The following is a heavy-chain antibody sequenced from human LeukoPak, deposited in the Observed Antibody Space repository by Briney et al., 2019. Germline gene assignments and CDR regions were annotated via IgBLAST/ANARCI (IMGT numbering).Heavy chain of an antibody. CDR1: GFIFSTYA. CDR3: AELGITMIGGV. J-gene: IGHJ6*04. D-gene: IGHD3-10*02. CDR2: ISSSGSTI. Sequence: PGGSLRLSCAASGFIFSTYAIHWVRQAPGKGLEWVSYISSSGSTIYYADSVKGRFTISRDNAKNSLYLQMNSLRAEDTAVYYCAELGITMIGGVWGKGTTVTISS. V-gene: IGHV3-48*03.